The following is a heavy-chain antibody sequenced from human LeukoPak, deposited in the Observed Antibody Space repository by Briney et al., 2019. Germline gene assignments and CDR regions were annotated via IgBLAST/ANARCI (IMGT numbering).Heavy chain of an antibody. V-gene: IGHV1-24*01. J-gene: IGHJ5*02. CDR2: FDPEDGET. CDR1: GYTLTELS. Sequence: ASVKVSCKVSGYTLTELSMHWVRQAPGKGLEWMGGFDPEDGETIYAQKFQGRVTITADKSTSTAYMELSSLRSEDTAVYYCARGTYNHNWFDPWGQGTLVTVSS. D-gene: IGHD1-1*01. CDR3: ARGTYNHNWFDP.